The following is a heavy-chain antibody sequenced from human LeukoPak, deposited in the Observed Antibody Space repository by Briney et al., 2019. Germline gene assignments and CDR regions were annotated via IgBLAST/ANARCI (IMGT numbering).Heavy chain of an antibody. J-gene: IGHJ4*02. V-gene: IGHV3-23*01. Sequence: PGGSLRLSCAASGFTFSSYAMNWVRQAPGKGLEWVSGISGGGGISIYYADSVKGRFTISRDNSKNTLYLQMNSLRAEDTAVYYCAKDRSISSSYSLDYWGQGTLVTVSS. CDR2: ISGGGGISI. D-gene: IGHD2-2*01. CDR1: GFTFSSYA. CDR3: AKDRSISSSYSLDY.